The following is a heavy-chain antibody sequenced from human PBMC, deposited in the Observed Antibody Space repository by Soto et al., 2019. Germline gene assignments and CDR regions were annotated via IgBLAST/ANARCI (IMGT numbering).Heavy chain of an antibody. V-gene: IGHV1-18*01. CDR3: ARGWGKYFGVNDF. D-gene: IGHD2-8*01. CDR1: GYTFNTFG. J-gene: IGHJ4*02. Sequence: IQLVQSAGAVTRPGASVRVSCKASGYTFNTFGVTWVRQAPGQGLEWMGCISGYGGKRDNSRKLQGRIPLTADPSTSTSYMELRNLTSDDTAVYYCARGWGKYFGVNDFWGPGTLVTVSS. CDR2: ISGYGGKR.